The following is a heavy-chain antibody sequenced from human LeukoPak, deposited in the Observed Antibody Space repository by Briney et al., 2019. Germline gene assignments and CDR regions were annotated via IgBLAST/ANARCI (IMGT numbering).Heavy chain of an antibody. Sequence: SETLSLTCTVSGGSISSGDYYWSWIRQPPGKGLEWIGYIYYSGSTYYNPSLKSRVTISVGTSKNQFSLKLSSVTAADTAVYYCARELDDFWSGYPQNYGMDVWGQGTTVTVSS. D-gene: IGHD3-3*01. CDR1: GGSISSGDYY. V-gene: IGHV4-30-4*01. CDR3: ARELDDFWSGYPQNYGMDV. CDR2: IYYSGST. J-gene: IGHJ6*02.